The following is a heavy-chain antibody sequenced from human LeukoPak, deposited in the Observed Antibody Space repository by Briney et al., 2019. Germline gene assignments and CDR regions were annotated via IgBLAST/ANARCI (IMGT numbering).Heavy chain of an antibody. J-gene: IGHJ6*03. Sequence: SVKVSCKASGYTFTGYYMHWVRQAPGQGLEGMGWIYPNSGATKYAHNFQGRVTMTRDTSISTAYMELSRLRSDDTAVYYCAGYCSSTSCYGFYYYMDVWGKGTTVTVSS. D-gene: IGHD2-2*01. CDR2: IYPNSGAT. V-gene: IGHV1-2*02. CDR1: GYTFTGYY. CDR3: AGYCSSTSCYGFYYYMDV.